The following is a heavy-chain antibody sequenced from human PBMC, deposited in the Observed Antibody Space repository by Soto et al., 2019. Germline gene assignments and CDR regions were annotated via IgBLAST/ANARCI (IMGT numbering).Heavy chain of an antibody. V-gene: IGHV1-69*02. Sequence: QVQLVKSGAEVTKPGSSVTVSCTASGDTFSKFTLSWVRQAPGQGLEWMGRIIPMLGMSNSALKFQGRVTITADKSTNKVYMHLNSLRSDDTAEYYCATSYGSGSAHFDSWGQGTLVTVSS. D-gene: IGHD3-10*01. CDR2: IIPMLGMS. J-gene: IGHJ4*02. CDR1: GDTFSKFT. CDR3: ATSYGSGSAHFDS.